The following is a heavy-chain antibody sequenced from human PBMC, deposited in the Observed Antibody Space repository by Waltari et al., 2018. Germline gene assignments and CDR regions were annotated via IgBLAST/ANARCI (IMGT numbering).Heavy chain of an antibody. V-gene: IGHV4-61*02. CDR1: GGPISSPNFL. Sequence: QVQLQESGPGLVKPSQTLSLPCTVSGGPISSPNFLWSWIRQPAGKGLQWIGRISSGGDTNYNPSLKSRVTISLDTSKNQFSLTLTSVTAADTAVYFCARGGYWGQGTQVTVSS. CDR2: ISSGGDT. J-gene: IGHJ4*02. CDR3: ARGGY.